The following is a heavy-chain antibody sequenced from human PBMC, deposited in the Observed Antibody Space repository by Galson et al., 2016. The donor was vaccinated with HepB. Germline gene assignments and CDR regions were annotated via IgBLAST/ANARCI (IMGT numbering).Heavy chain of an antibody. D-gene: IGHD3-22*01. CDR3: TRDWTLRSLGY. Sequence: SLRLSCAGSGFSFGSYWMSWVRQSPGKGLEWVANIKPDGSEKYYVDSVEGRFTISRDNAKNSLYLQMNSLRAEDTALYYCTRDWTLRSLGYWGQGTLITVSS. CDR1: GFSFGSYW. V-gene: IGHV3-7*03. CDR2: IKPDGSEK. J-gene: IGHJ4*02.